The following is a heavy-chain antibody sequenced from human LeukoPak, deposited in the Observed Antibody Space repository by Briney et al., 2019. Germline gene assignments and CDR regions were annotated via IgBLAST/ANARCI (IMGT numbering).Heavy chain of an antibody. CDR3: ARDGDLGTYYAFDM. CDR2: INPNSGGT. V-gene: IGHV1-2*02. Sequence: ASVKVSCKASGYTFTDYYMHWVRQAPGQGLEWMGWINPNSGGTNSAQKFQGRVTMTRDTSVNTTYMELSGLTYDDTAVYYCARDGDLGTYYAFDMWGQGTTVIISS. D-gene: IGHD3-10*01. CDR1: GYTFTDYY. J-gene: IGHJ3*02.